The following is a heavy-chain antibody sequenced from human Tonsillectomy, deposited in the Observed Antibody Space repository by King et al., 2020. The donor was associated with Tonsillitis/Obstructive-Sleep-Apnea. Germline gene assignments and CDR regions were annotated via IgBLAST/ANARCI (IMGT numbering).Heavy chain of an antibody. J-gene: IGHJ4*02. D-gene: IGHD2-2*01. CDR3: AGENIVVLQAAMGGGFDY. CDR1: GGSFSGYY. CDR2: INHGGGT. Sequence: VQLQQWGAGLLKPSETLSLTCAVYGGSFSGYYWSWIRQPPGKGLEWCGGINHGGGTNYTPSLKSRGTISVDTSQNKFSLKLSSVTAADTAVYYCAGENIVVLQAAMGGGFDYWGQGTLVTVSS. V-gene: IGHV4-34*01.